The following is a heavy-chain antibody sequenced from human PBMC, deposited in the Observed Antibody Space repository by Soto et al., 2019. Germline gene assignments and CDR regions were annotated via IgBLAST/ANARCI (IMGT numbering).Heavy chain of an antibody. D-gene: IGHD2-8*02. CDR2: FSLSGTT. CDR1: GASITGSSY. Sequence: LALTSTVSGASITGSSYWSWIRQPAGKGLEWIGRFSLSGTTNYNPSLRSRVTMSADVSKNQFSLGLTSVTAADTALYYCARGMTPPGAPAWYYFDSWGQGTLVTVSS. V-gene: IGHV4-61*02. CDR3: ARGMTPPGAPAWYYFDS. J-gene: IGHJ4*02.